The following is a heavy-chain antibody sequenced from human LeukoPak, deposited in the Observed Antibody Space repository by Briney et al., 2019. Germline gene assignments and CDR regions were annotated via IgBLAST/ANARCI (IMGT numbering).Heavy chain of an antibody. V-gene: IGHV4-30-2*01. CDR2: IYHSGST. Sequence: SETLSLTCAVSGGSISSGGYSWSWIRQPPGKGLEWIGYIYHSGSTYYNPSLKSRVTISVDRSKNQFSLKLSSVTAADTAVYYCARDTVTTGLDIWGQGTMVTVSS. CDR3: ARDTVTTGLDI. J-gene: IGHJ3*02. CDR1: GGSISSGGYS. D-gene: IGHD4-17*01.